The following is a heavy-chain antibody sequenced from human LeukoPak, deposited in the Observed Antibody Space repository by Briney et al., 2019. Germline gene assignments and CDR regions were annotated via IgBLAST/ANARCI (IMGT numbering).Heavy chain of an antibody. CDR2: ISGSGGST. V-gene: IGHV3-23*01. CDR3: AKALFPKRLTFYYGMDV. CDR1: GFTFSSYA. J-gene: IGHJ6*02. Sequence: PGGSLRLSCAASGFTFSSYAMSWVRQAPGKGLEWVSAISGSGGSTYYADSVKGRYTISRDNSKNTLYLQMNSLRAEDTAVYYCAKALFPKRLTFYYGMDVWGQGTTVTVSS. D-gene: IGHD3-16*01.